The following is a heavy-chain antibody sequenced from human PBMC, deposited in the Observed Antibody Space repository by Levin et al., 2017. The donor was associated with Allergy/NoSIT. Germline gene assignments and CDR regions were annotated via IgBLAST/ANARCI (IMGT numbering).Heavy chain of an antibody. V-gene: IGHV1-18*01. Sequence: ASVKVSCKASGYTFTNYGISWVRQAPGQGLEWMGWISAYNGNTNYAQKLQGRVTMTTDTSTSTAYMELRSLRSDDTAVYYCARDSWPYILRYFDSNNWFDPWGQGTLVTVSS. CDR2: ISAYNGNT. D-gene: IGHD3-9*01. CDR3: ARDSWPYILRYFDSNNWFDP. CDR1: GYTFTNYG. J-gene: IGHJ5*02.